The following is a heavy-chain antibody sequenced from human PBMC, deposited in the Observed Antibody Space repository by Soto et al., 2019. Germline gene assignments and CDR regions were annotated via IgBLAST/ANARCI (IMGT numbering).Heavy chain of an antibody. CDR1: GFTFSSYG. J-gene: IGHJ6*02. Sequence: GGSLRLSCAASGFTFSSYGMHWVRQAPGKGLEWVAVISYDGSNKYYADSVKGRFTISRDNSKNTLYLQMNSLRAEDTAVYYCANVYDFWSGYSPDETPYYSYGIDVWGQGTTVTVFS. CDR2: ISYDGSNK. CDR3: ANVYDFWSGYSPDETPYYSYGIDV. V-gene: IGHV3-30*18. D-gene: IGHD3-3*01.